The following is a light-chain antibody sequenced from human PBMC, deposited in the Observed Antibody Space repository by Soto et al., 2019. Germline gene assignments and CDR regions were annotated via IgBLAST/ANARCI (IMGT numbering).Light chain of an antibody. J-gene: IGLJ1*01. CDR2: DVS. Sequence: QSVLTQPASVSGSPGQSITISCTGTSSDVGGYNYVSWYQQHPGRAPKLMIYDVSSRPSGVSNRFSWSKSGNTASLTISGLQAEDEAEYYCCSYVGSSSLVFGTGTKVTVL. CDR3: CSYVGSSSLV. V-gene: IGLV2-14*01. CDR1: SSDVGGYNY.